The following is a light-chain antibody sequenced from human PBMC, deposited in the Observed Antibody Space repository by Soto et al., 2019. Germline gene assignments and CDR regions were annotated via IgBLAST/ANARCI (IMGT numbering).Light chain of an antibody. CDR3: LQLNNWPPYT. V-gene: IGKV3-15*01. J-gene: IGKJ2*01. Sequence: EIVMTQSPATLSVSPGERATLSCRASQSVSSNLAWYQQKPGQAPRLLIYGASTRATGIPARFSGSGSGTEFTLTISSLHSQGFADYYCLQLNNWPPYTFGQGTNLEIK. CDR2: GAS. CDR1: QSVSSN.